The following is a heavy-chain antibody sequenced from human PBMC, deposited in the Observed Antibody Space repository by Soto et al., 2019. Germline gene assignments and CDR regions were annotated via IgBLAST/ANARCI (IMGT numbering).Heavy chain of an antibody. CDR3: AXAVWYRGPGGYYYYGMDV. CDR2: MNPNSGNK. J-gene: IGHJ6*02. CDR1: GYTFTSYD. D-gene: IGHD6-13*01. V-gene: IGHV1-8*01. Sequence: QVQLVQSGAEVKKPGASVKVSCKASGYTFTSYDINWVRQATGQGLEWMGWMNPNSGNKGYAQKFQGRVTMTRNTTISTAYMELSSLRSEDTAVYYCAXAVWYRGPGGYYYYGMDVWGQGTTVTVSS.